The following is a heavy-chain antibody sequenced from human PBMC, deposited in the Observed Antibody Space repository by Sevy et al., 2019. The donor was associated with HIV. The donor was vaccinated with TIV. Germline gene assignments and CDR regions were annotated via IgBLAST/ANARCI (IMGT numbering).Heavy chain of an antibody. CDR2: IQSKTDGGST. CDR3: TSSSGGDSGNEPRSLSDMSYYYGMDV. J-gene: IGHJ6*02. D-gene: IGHD5-12*01. V-gene: IGHV3-15*01. CDR1: RFTFSKAW. Sequence: GGSLRLSCVASRFTFSKAWMSWVRQAPGKGLEWVGRIQSKTDGGSTDYAAPVKGRFTISRDDSKNTHYLQMDSLQTEDTGVYFCTSSSGGDSGNEPRSLSDMSYYYGMDVWGQGTTVTVSS.